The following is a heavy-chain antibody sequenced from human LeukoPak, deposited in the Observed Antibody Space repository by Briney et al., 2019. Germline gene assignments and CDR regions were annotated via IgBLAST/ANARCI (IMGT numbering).Heavy chain of an antibody. D-gene: IGHD3-16*01. CDR2: VYSGGNT. V-gene: IGHV3-66*01. CDR1: GFTVSSDY. CDR3: AREPPGGGFDY. J-gene: IGHJ4*02. Sequence: PGESLRLSCTASGFTVSSDYMSWVRQAPGKGLEWVSVVYSGGNTYYADSVKGRFTISRDNSKNTLYLQMNSLRAEDTAVYYCAREPPGGGFDYWGQGTLVTVSS.